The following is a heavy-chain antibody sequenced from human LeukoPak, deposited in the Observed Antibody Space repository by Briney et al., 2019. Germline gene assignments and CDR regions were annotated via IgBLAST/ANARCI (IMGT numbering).Heavy chain of an antibody. CDR2: IKQDGSEK. CDR1: GFTFRSYW. CDR3: AKCTTRNTHYPIDY. V-gene: IGHV3-7*05. Sequence: GGSLRLSCAASGFTFRSYWMTWVRQAPEKGLEWVANIKQDGSEKYYVDSVKGRFTISRDNANNSLYLQMNSLRAEDTAVYYCAKCTTRNTHYPIDYWGQGTLVTVSS. D-gene: IGHD4-17*01. J-gene: IGHJ4*02.